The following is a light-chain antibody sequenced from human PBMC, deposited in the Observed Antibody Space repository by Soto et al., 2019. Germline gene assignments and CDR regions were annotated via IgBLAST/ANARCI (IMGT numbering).Light chain of an antibody. Sequence: DIQMTQSPSTLSASVGDRVTITCRASQSISSWLAWYQQKPGKAPKLLIYDASSLESGVPSRFSGSGSGTEVTLTTSSRQADDFSTYYCQQYHSYSYTFGQGTKLEIK. CDR3: QQYHSYSYT. CDR2: DAS. V-gene: IGKV1-5*01. J-gene: IGKJ2*01. CDR1: QSISSW.